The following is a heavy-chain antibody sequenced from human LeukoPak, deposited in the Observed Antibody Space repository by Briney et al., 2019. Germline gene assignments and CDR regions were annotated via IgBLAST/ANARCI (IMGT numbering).Heavy chain of an antibody. J-gene: IGHJ4*02. V-gene: IGHV3-11*03. CDR3: ARRRPYGSGSPRYFDY. CDR1: GFTFSDYY. CDR2: ISSSSSYT. D-gene: IGHD3-10*01. Sequence: PGGSLRLSCAASGFTFSDYYMSWIRQAPGKGLEWVSYISSSSSYTNYADSVKGRFTISRDNAKNSLYPQMNSLRAEDTAVYYCARRRPYGSGSPRYFDYWGQGTLVTVSS.